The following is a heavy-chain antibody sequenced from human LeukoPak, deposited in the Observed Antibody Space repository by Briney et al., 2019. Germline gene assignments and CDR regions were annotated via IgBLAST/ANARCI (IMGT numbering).Heavy chain of an antibody. J-gene: IGHJ4*02. V-gene: IGHV1-2*07. Sequence: ASVRVSYTASGYTFTGYYMHWVGQAAGQGRGWRGGINPNSGGTNYENKYQGRGTITRDTSISTAYMELSRLRSDDTAVYYCARERTLTSCYDYWGQGTLVTVSS. CDR2: INPNSGGT. D-gene: IGHD2-15*01. CDR1: GYTFTGYY. CDR3: ARERTLTSCYDY.